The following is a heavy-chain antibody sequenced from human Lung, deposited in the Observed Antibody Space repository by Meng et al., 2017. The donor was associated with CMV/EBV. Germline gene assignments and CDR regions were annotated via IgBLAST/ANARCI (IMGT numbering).Heavy chain of an antibody. CDR2: INSDGSST. V-gene: IGHV3-74*01. CDR1: GFTFSSYW. D-gene: IGHD4-23*01. CDR3: AREQPNSDAFDI. J-gene: IGHJ3*02. Sequence: ETLSLXCAASGFTFSSYWMHWVRQAPGKGLVWVSRINSDGSSTSYADSVKGRFTISRDNAKNTLYLQMNSLRAEDTAVYYCAREQPNSDAFDIWGQGTMVPVPS.